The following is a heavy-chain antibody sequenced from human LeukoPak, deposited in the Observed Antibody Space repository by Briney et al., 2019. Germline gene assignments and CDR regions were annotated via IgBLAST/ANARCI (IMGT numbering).Heavy chain of an antibody. CDR2: IWYDGSNK. Sequence: GRSLRLSCAAPGFIFSSYGMHWVRQAPGKGLEWVAVIWYDGSNKYYADSVKGRFTISRDNSKNTLYLQMNSLRAEDTAVYYCARSVYQLPQNYYYYSMDVWGQGTTVTVSS. CDR3: ARSVYQLPQNYYYYSMDV. D-gene: IGHD2-2*01. V-gene: IGHV3-33*01. J-gene: IGHJ6*02. CDR1: GFIFSSYG.